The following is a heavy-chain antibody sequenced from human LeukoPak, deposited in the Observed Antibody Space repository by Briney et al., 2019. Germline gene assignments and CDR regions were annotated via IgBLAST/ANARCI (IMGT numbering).Heavy chain of an antibody. CDR2: IWYDGSNK. D-gene: IGHD6-19*01. CDR3: ARDHSSGWYSDYFDY. J-gene: IGHJ4*02. V-gene: IGHV3-33*01. CDR1: GFTFSSYG. Sequence: GGSLRLSWAASGFTFSSYGMHWVRQAPGKGLEWVAVIWYDGSNKYYADSVKGRFTISRDNSKNTLYLQMNSLRAEDTAVYYCARDHSSGWYSDYFDYWGQGTLVTVSS.